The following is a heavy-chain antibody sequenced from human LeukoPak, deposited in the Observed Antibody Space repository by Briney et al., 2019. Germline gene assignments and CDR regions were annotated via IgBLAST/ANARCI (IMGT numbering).Heavy chain of an antibody. J-gene: IGHJ6*02. Sequence: GGSLRLSCAASGFTFSSYAMSWVRQAPGKGLEWVSAISGSGGSTYYADSVKGRFTISRDNSKNTLYLQMNSLRAEDTAVYYCAKDSRITIFGVVIIRYYYYGMDVCGQGTTVTVSS. CDR2: ISGSGGST. V-gene: IGHV3-23*01. D-gene: IGHD3-3*01. CDR3: AKDSRITIFGVVIIRYYYYGMDV. CDR1: GFTFSSYA.